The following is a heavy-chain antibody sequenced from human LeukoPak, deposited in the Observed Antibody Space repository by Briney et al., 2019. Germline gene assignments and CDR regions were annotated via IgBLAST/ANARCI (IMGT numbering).Heavy chain of an antibody. CDR2: INQDGSVK. D-gene: IGHD2-21*02. V-gene: IGHV3-7*01. CDR3: ARGDSGDWAL. CDR1: GITFSSYW. Sequence: GGSLRLSCATSGITFSSYWMSWVRQAPGKGLEWVANINQDGSVKYYVDSVKGRFTISRDNAKNSLYLQMNSLRAEDTAVFYCARGDSGDWALGGQGTLVTVSS. J-gene: IGHJ4*02.